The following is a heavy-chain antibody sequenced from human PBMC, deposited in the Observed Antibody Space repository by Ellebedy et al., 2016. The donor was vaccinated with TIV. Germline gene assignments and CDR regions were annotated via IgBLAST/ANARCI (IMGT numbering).Heavy chain of an antibody. Sequence: PGGSLRLSCAASGFTFSGFGIHWVRQAPGKGLEWVAIIWYDGSNAYYADSVKGRFTISRDNAENSLYLQMNSLRAEDTAVYYCARDRIVGATSYGYWGQGALITVSS. J-gene: IGHJ4*02. CDR3: ARDRIVGATSYGY. CDR1: GFTFSGFG. CDR2: IWYDGSNA. V-gene: IGHV3-33*01. D-gene: IGHD1-26*01.